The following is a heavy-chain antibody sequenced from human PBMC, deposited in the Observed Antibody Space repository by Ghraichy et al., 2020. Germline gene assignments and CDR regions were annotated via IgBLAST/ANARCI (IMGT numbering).Heavy chain of an antibody. CDR2: ISGSGGST. CDR1: GFTFSSYA. J-gene: IGHJ4*02. Sequence: VGSLRLSCAASGFTFSSYAMSWVRQAPGKGLEWVSAISGSGGSTYYADSVKGRFTISRDNSKNTLYLQMNSLRAEDTAVYYCAKDSVAYRTEYWGQGTLVTVSS. CDR3: AKDSVAYRTEY. V-gene: IGHV3-23*01. D-gene: IGHD2-15*01.